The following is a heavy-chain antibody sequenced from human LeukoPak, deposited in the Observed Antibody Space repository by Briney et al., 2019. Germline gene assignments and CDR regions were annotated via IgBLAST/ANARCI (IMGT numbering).Heavy chain of an antibody. CDR2: IGYTGTDT. CDR3: ARDIAGAHYYYYYMDV. J-gene: IGHJ6*03. V-gene: IGHV3-30*02. D-gene: IGHD6-13*01. Sequence: GGSLRLSCAASGFTFSSFGMHWVRQAPGEGLEWVAYIGYTGTDTYYADSVKGRFTISRDNSKNTLYLQMNSLRAEDTAVYYCARDIAGAHYYYYYMDVWGKGTTVTLSS. CDR1: GFTFSSFG.